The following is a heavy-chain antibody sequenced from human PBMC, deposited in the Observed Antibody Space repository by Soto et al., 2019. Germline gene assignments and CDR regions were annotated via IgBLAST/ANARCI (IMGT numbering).Heavy chain of an antibody. D-gene: IGHD3-22*01. V-gene: IGHV4-30-4*01. CDR1: GGSISSGDYY. CDR2: IYYSGST. Sequence: SETLSLTCTVSGGSISSGDYYWSWIRQPPGKGLEWIGYIYYSGSTYYNPSLKSRVTISVDTSKNQFSLKLSSVTAADTAVYYCARVRIEYYYDSSEIDYWGQGTLVTVSS. CDR3: ARVRIEYYYDSSEIDY. J-gene: IGHJ4*02.